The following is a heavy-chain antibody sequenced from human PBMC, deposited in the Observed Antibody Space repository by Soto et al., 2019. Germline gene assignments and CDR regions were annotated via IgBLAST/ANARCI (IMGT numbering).Heavy chain of an antibody. Sequence: QMQLVQSGPEVKKPGTSVKVSCKASGFTFTSSAVQWVRQARGQRLEWIGWIVVGSGNTNYAQKFQERVTITRDMSTSTAYMELSSLRSEDTAVYYCAALNIDIVATIDAFDIWGHVTMVTVSS. D-gene: IGHD5-12*01. V-gene: IGHV1-58*01. CDR3: AALNIDIVATIDAFDI. CDR2: IVVGSGNT. CDR1: GFTFTSSA. J-gene: IGHJ3*02.